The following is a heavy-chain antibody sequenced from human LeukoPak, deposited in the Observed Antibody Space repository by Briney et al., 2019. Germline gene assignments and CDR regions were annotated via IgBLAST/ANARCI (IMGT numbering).Heavy chain of an antibody. CDR3: ARGLGWHEVDESYGPNFDY. D-gene: IGHD5-18*01. V-gene: IGHV1-2*04. CDR1: GYTFTGYY. CDR2: INPNSGGT. J-gene: IGHJ4*02. Sequence: GASVKVSCKASGYTFTGYYMHWVRQAPGQGLEWMGWINPNSGGTNYAQKFQGWVTMTRDTSISTAYMELSRLRSDDTAVYYCARGLGWHEVDESYGPNFDYWGQGTLVTVSS.